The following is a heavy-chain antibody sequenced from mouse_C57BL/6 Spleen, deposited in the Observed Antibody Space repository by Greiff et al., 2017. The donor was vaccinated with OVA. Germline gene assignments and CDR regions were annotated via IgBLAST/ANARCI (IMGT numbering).Heavy chain of an antibody. CDR2: IRNKANGYTT. CDR3: ARYDLGRGYFDV. CDR1: GFTFTDYY. J-gene: IGHJ1*03. Sequence: EVKLVESGGGLVQPGGSLSLSCAASGFTFTDYYMSWVRQPPGKALEWLGFIRNKANGYTTEYSASVKGRFTISRDNSQSILYLQMNALRAEDSATYYCARYDLGRGYFDVWGTGTTVTVSS. V-gene: IGHV7-3*01. D-gene: IGHD4-1*01.